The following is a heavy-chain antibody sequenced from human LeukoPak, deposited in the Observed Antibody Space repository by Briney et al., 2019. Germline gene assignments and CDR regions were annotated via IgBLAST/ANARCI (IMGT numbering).Heavy chain of an antibody. D-gene: IGHD6-19*01. J-gene: IGHJ4*02. V-gene: IGHV3-9*01. Sequence: GGSLRLSCAASGFTFDDYAMHWVRQAPGKGLEWVSGISWNSGSIGYADSVKGRFTISRDNAKNSLYLQMNSLRAEDTALYYCAKDSSSGWYGFDYWGQGTLVTVSS. CDR1: GFTFDDYA. CDR2: ISWNSGSI. CDR3: AKDSSSGWYGFDY.